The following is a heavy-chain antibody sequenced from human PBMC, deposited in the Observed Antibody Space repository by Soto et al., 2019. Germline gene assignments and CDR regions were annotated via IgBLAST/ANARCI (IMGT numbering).Heavy chain of an antibody. Sequence: PVESLKISCKGSGYSFTSYWIRCLLQVAVKVLEWMGRIDPSDSYTNYSPSFQGHVTISADKSISTAYLQWSSLKASDTAMYYCARFGYCTNGVCLPQYGMDVWGQGTTVTVSS. J-gene: IGHJ6*02. D-gene: IGHD2-8*01. CDR1: GYSFTSYW. CDR2: IDPSDSYT. CDR3: ARFGYCTNGVCLPQYGMDV. V-gene: IGHV5-10-1*01.